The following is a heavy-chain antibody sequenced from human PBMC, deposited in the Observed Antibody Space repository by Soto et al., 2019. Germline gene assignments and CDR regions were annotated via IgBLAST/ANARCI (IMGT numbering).Heavy chain of an antibody. CDR1: GFTFSNYG. V-gene: IGHV3-48*01. D-gene: IGHD1-1*01. CDR3: VTSFITTVGSHP. J-gene: IGHJ5*02. Sequence: EVQLVESGGGLVQPGGSLRLSCDASGFTFSNYGINWVRQAPEKGLEWVSHISSSSSTIYYAESVQGRFSISRDNAKNSLYLQMSTLRGEDTNVYYCVTSFITTVGSHPWGQGTLVTVSS. CDR2: ISSSSSTI.